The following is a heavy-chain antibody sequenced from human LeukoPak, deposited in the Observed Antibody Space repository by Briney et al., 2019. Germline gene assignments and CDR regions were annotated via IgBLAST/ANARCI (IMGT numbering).Heavy chain of an antibody. V-gene: IGHV3-23*01. CDR3: AKSSGGHFDY. CDR1: GLSFSTYA. J-gene: IGHJ4*02. CDR2: IDNSGFTT. D-gene: IGHD3-22*01. Sequence: PGGSLRLSCAASGLSFSTYAMNWVRQAPGKGLEWVSAIDNSGFTTYYADSVRGRFTISRDNSKNTLYLQMNSLRAEDTAVYYCAKSSGGHFDYWGQGTLVTVSS.